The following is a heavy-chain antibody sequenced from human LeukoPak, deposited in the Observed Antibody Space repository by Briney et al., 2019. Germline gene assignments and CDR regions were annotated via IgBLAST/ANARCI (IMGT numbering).Heavy chain of an antibody. J-gene: IGHJ4*02. CDR3: ARRKAVRPRDYYFDY. CDR1: DDSVSSDNYY. CDR2: VYYSGST. D-gene: IGHD6-6*01. Sequence: PSETLSLTCTVSDDSVSSDNYYWSWIRQPPGKGLEWIGYVYYSGSTNYNPSLKSRVTISVDTSKNQFSLKLSSVTAADTAVYFCARRKAVRPRDYYFDYWGLGTLVTVSS. V-gene: IGHV4-61*01.